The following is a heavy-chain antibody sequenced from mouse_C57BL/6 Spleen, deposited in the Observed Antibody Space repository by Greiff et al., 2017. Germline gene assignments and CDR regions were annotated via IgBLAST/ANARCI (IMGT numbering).Heavy chain of an antibody. J-gene: IGHJ1*03. D-gene: IGHD1-1*01. CDR3: ARDRGFYPRYFDV. CDR2: ISDGGSYT. V-gene: IGHV5-4*01. CDR1: GFTFSSYA. Sequence: EVKLVESGGGLVKPGGSLKLSCAASGFTFSSYAMSWVRQTPEKRLEWVATISDGGSYTYYPDNVKGRFTISRDNAKNNLYLQMSHLKSEDTAMYYCARDRGFYPRYFDVWGTGTTVTVSS.